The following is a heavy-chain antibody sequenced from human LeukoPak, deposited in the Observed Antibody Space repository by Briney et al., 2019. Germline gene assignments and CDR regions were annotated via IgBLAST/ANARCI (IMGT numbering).Heavy chain of an antibody. Sequence: GGSLRLSCAASGFTFSNAWMSWVRQAPGKGLEWVGRIKIKTDGGTTDYAAPVKGRFTISRDDSKNTLYLQMNSLKTEDTAVYYCTTMITIFGVVWMVVWGKGTTVTVSS. CDR1: GFTFSNAW. CDR2: IKIKTDGGTT. V-gene: IGHV3-15*01. D-gene: IGHD3-3*01. CDR3: TTMITIFGVVWMVV. J-gene: IGHJ6*04.